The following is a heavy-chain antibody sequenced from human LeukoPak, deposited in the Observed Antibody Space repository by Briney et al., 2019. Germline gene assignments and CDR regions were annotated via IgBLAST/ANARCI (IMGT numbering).Heavy chain of an antibody. V-gene: IGHV4-59*01. CDR3: ARGRYGWLPFDY. CDR1: GDSINAYY. D-gene: IGHD3-16*01. Sequence: SETLSLTCSVSGDSINAYYWSWIRQPPGKGLEWIGYIYYSGSTDYNPSLKSRVIISVDTSKNQFSLKLNSVTAADTAVYYCARGRYGWLPFDYWGQGTLVTVSS. J-gene: IGHJ4*02. CDR2: IYYSGST.